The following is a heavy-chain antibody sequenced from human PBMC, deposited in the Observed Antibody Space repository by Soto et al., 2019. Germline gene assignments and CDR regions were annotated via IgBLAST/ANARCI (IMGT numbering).Heavy chain of an antibody. V-gene: IGHV3-74*01. D-gene: IGHD1-20*01. J-gene: IGHJ4*02. CDR1: GFTFSSYW. CDR3: TRGGAYTWNAPDF. Sequence: EVQLVESGGDLVQPGGSLRLSCAVSGFTFSSYWMYWVRQAPGKGLVWVSRINGDGSSTSYADSVKGRFTISRDNAKNTLYLQMNSPRAEDTAGYYCTRGGAYTWNAPDFWGQGTLVTVSS. CDR2: INGDGSST.